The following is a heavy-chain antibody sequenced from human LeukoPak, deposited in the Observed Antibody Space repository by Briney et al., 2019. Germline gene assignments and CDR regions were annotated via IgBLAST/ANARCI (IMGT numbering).Heavy chain of an antibody. J-gene: IGHJ3*02. CDR2: INPNSGGT. CDR3: ARYLGRDGYNLYSTRYVAAFDI. D-gene: IGHD5-24*01. CDR1: GYTFTGYY. V-gene: IGHV1-2*02. Sequence: ASVKVSCKASGYTFTGYYMHWVRQAPGQGLEWMGWINPNSGGTNYAQKFQGRVTMTRDTSISTAYMELSRLRSDDTAVYYRARYLGRDGYNLYSTRYVAAFDIWGQGTMVTVSS.